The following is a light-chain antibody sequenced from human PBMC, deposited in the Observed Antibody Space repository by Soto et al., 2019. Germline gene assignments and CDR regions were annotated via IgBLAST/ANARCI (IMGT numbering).Light chain of an antibody. CDR1: QDITSY. CDR2: GAS. Sequence: IQLTQSPSSLSASVGDSVTITCRASQDITSYLAWYQQKPGKAPNLLIYGASTLQSGVPSRFSGSGSGTDFTLTISSLQPEDFATYFCQQSYSRPRTFGQGTTVDIK. V-gene: IGKV1-39*01. J-gene: IGKJ1*01. CDR3: QQSYSRPRT.